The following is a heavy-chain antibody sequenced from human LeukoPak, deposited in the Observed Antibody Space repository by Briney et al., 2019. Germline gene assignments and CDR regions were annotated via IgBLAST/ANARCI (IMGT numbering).Heavy chain of an antibody. V-gene: IGHV3-30*03. CDR2: ISYDGSHK. J-gene: IGHJ3*02. D-gene: IGHD3-10*01. CDR3: ERDFGVNYGWAAFDI. CDR1: GFTFSGYG. Sequence: GGSLRLSCAASGFTFSGYGMHWVRQAPGKGLEWVAVISYDGSHKYYADSVKGRFTISRDNSKNTLYLQMNSLRVEDAAVYYCERDFGVNYGWAAFDIWGQGTMVTVSS.